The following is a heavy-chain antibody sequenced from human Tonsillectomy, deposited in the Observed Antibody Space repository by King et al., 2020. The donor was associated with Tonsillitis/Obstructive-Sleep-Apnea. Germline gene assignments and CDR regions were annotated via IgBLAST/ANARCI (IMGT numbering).Heavy chain of an antibody. D-gene: IGHD2-2*01. J-gene: IGHJ4*02. CDR1: GFSLSTSGMC. Sequence: TLKESGPALVKPTQTLTLTCTFSGFSLSTSGMCVSWIRQPPGKALEWLARIDWDDDKYYSTSLKTRLTISKDTSKNQVVLTMTNMDPVDTATYYCARTKGYCSSTSCYWTLWYWGQGTLVTVSS. V-gene: IGHV2-70*11. CDR2: IDWDDDK. CDR3: ARTKGYCSSTSCYWTLWY.